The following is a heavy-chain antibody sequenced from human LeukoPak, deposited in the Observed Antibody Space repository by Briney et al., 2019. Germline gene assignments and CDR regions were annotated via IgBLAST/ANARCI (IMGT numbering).Heavy chain of an antibody. CDR1: GFTFSSYW. CDR2: IKQDGSEK. J-gene: IGHJ3*02. D-gene: IGHD3-22*01. V-gene: IGHV3-7*01. CDR3: ARGPPLHYHDSSGYYVSAFDI. Sequence: GGSLRLSCAASGFTFSSYWMSWVRQAPGKGLEWVANIKQDGSEKYYVDSVKGRFTISRDNAKNSLYLQMNSLRAEDTAVYYCARGPPLHYHDSSGYYVSAFDIWGQGTMVTVSS.